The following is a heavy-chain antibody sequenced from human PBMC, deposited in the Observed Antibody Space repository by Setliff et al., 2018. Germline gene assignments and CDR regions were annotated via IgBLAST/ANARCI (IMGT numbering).Heavy chain of an antibody. V-gene: IGHV3-48*01. J-gene: IGHJ6*03. CDR3: ASDQGRLGSYSHFYYMDV. Sequence: PGGSLRLSCAASGFTFSRYAMNWVRQTPGKGLEWVSYISASSANIQYADSVRGRFTVSRDNARNSLYLQMNSLRGDDAAVYYCASDQGRLGSYSHFYYMDVWGKGTTVTVSS. CDR1: GFTFSRYA. CDR2: ISASSANI. D-gene: IGHD3-16*01.